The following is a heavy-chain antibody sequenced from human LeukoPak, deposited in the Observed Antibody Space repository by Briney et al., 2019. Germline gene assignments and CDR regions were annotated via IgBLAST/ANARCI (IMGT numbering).Heavy chain of an antibody. V-gene: IGHV4-38-2*01. CDR3: ARHDFVLSSSSRDY. J-gene: IGHJ4*02. CDR1: GNSITSGYY. Sequence: SETLSLTCAVSGNSITSGYYWGWIRQPPGKGLEWIGSIFHTGRIYYNPSLKSRVTISVDTSKNQFSLKVNSVTAADTAVYYCARHDFVLSSSSRDYWGQGILVTVSS. D-gene: IGHD6-13*01. CDR2: IFHTGRI.